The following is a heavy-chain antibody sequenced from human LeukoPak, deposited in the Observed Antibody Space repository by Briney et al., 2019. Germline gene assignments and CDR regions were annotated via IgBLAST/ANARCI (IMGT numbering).Heavy chain of an antibody. D-gene: IGHD5-12*01. CDR3: AKDRVATIKGVHYFDY. J-gene: IGHJ4*02. CDR1: GFTFSNYA. CDR2: ISYDGSNK. Sequence: HPGRSLRLSCAASGFTFSNYAIHWVRQAPGKGLEWVAVISYDGSNKYYADSVKGRFTISRDNSKNTVYLQMNSLRPEETAVYYCAKDRVATIKGVHYFDYWGQGTLVTVSS. V-gene: IGHV3-30*18.